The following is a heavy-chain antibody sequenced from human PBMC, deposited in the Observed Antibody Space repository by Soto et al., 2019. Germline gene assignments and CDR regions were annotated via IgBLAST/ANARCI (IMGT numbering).Heavy chain of an antibody. CDR1: GGSISSGGYY. J-gene: IGHJ4*02. Sequence: QVQLQESGPGLVKPSQTLSLTCTVSGGSISSGGYYWSWIRQHPGKGLEWIGYIYYSGSTYNNPSLKSRLTISVHPSKYQFSLKLSSVTAADTAVYYCARAKAGGYYDYYFDYWGQGNLATVSS. CDR2: IYYSGST. CDR3: ARAKAGGYYDYYFDY. V-gene: IGHV4-31*03. D-gene: IGHD3-22*01.